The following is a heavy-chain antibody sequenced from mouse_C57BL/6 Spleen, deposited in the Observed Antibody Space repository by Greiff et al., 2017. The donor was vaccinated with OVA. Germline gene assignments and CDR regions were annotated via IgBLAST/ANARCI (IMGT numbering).Heavy chain of an antibody. Sequence: VQGVESGAELVRPGASVKLSCKASGYTFTDYYINWVKQRPGQGLEWIARIYPGSGNTYYNEKFKGKATLTAEKSSSTAYMQLSSLTSEDSAVYFCARKGVYGPFDYWGQGTTLTVSS. D-gene: IGHD1-1*01. CDR1: GYTFTDYY. J-gene: IGHJ2*01. CDR2: IYPGSGNT. V-gene: IGHV1-76*01. CDR3: ARKGVYGPFDY.